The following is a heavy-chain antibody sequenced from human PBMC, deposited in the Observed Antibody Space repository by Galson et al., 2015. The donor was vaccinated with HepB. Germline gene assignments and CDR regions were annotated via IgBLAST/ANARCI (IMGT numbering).Heavy chain of an antibody. CDR2: TYDRSMRYN. V-gene: IGHV6-1*01. Sequence: CAISGDSVSSTSSTWVWVRQSPSRGLEWLGRTYDRSMRYNDYAVSVKGRITSNPDTAKNQFSLELNSVTPEDPAVYYCSRGNYGSGGVPYWGQGALVTVSS. CDR1: GDSVSSTSST. J-gene: IGHJ4*02. D-gene: IGHD6-25*01. CDR3: SRGNYGSGGVPY.